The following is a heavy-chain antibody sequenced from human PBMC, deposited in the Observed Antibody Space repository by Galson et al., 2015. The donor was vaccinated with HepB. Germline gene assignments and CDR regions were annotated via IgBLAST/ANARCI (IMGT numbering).Heavy chain of an antibody. J-gene: IGHJ4*02. Sequence: SLLLSFAASGFRFNTYSMHWVRQAPGKGLEWVAAITSAGDKQYYTDSVRGRFTISRDNSNNMMYLQMNSLRPEDTSVYYCARDAMGRGSGSYSAFDYWGQGTLVAVSS. CDR1: GFRFNTYS. D-gene: IGHD1-26*01. CDR3: ARDAMGRGSGSYSAFDY. CDR2: ITSAGDKQ. V-gene: IGHV3-30*04.